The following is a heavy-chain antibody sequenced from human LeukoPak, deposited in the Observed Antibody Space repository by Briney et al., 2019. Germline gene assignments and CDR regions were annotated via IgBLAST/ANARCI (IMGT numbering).Heavy chain of an antibody. CDR1: GGSISSTGYC. D-gene: IGHD4-17*01. V-gene: IGHV4-39*07. J-gene: IGHJ6*02. Sequence: SETLSLTCTVSGGSISSTGYCWGWIRQPPGKGLEWIGNVYDSGSTSYNPSLKSRVTISVDTSKNQFSLKVSSLTAADTAVYYCARHNYGDYVKHYYYYGMDVWGQGTSVTVSS. CDR3: ARHNYGDYVKHYYYYGMDV. CDR2: VYDSGST.